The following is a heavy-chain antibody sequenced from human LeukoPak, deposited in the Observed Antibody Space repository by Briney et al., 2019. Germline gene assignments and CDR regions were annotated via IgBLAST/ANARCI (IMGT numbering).Heavy chain of an antibody. D-gene: IGHD6-19*01. CDR2: IWYDGSNK. J-gene: IGHJ4*02. CDR3: AKGGQWLADYYFDY. Sequence: GGSLRLSCAASGFTFSSYGMHWVRQAPGKGLEWVAVIWYDGSNKYYADSVKGRFTISRDNSKNTLYLQMNSLRAEGTAVYYCAKGGQWLADYYFDYWGQGTLVTVSS. CDR1: GFTFSSYG. V-gene: IGHV3-33*06.